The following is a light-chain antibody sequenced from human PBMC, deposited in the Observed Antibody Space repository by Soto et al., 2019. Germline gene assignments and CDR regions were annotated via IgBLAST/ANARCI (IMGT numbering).Light chain of an antibody. Sequence: QSALTQPRSVSGSPGQSVTLCCNGTSSDVGGYDFVSWYQQYPGKAPKLIIYDVTKRTSGVPDRFSGSKSGNSASLTISGLQAEDEADYYCSSYAGSYILGVFGGGTKVTVL. J-gene: IGLJ3*02. CDR1: SSDVGGYDF. CDR2: DVT. CDR3: SSYAGSYILGV. V-gene: IGLV2-11*01.